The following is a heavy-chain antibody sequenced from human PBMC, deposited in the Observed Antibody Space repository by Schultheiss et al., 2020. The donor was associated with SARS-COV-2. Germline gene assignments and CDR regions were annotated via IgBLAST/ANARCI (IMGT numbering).Heavy chain of an antibody. CDR1: GFTFSSYA. J-gene: IGHJ6*02. CDR3: ARGPVRDCTNGVCYIGGYYYYGMDV. Sequence: GGSLRLSCAASGFTFSSYAMSWVRQAPGKGLEWVSRINSDGSSTSYADSVKGRFTISRDNAKNTLYLQMNSLRAEDTAVYYCARGPVRDCTNGVCYIGGYYYYGMDVWGQGTTVTVSS. V-gene: IGHV3-74*01. D-gene: IGHD2-8*01. CDR2: INSDGSST.